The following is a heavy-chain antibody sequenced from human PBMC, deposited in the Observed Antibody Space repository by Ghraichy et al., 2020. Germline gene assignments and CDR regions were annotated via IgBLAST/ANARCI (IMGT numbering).Heavy chain of an antibody. Sequence: GGSLRLSCAASGFTFSSYAMSWVRQAPGKGLKWVTGFGGDPRITYYADSVKGRFTISRDNSRNTLYLQMNGLRVEDTALYYCAKEGQIGVAGFDCWGQGTLVTVSS. CDR3: AKEGQIGVAGFDC. D-gene: IGHD6-19*01. J-gene: IGHJ4*02. CDR2: FGGDPRIT. V-gene: IGHV3-23*01. CDR1: GFTFSSYA.